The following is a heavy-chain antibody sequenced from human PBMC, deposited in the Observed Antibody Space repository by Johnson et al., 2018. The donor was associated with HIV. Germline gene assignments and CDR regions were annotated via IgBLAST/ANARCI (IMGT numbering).Heavy chain of an antibody. V-gene: IGHV3-33*08. CDR3: ASSSPRDAFDI. CDR1: GFTFSNYA. Sequence: VQLVESGGGVVQPGRSLRLSCAASGFTFSNYAMHWVRQAPGKGLEWVAVIRYDGSNKYYPGSVKGRFTISRENAKNSLYLQMNSLRAEDTAVYYCASSSPRDAFDIWGQGTMVTVSS. CDR2: IRYDGSNK. J-gene: IGHJ3*02.